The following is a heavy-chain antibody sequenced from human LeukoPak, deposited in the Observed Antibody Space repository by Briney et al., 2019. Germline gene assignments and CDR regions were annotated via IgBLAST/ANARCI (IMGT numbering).Heavy chain of an antibody. CDR1: GASIIGYY. Sequence: SETLSLTCSVSGASIIGYYWSWIRQPAGKGLEWIGRIYTSGSTDYNPSLSSRVTMSVDTSQKQFSLRLTSVTAAATALYCARGVNSYRSAWYFDLWGRGTLVSVSS. V-gene: IGHV4-4*07. J-gene: IGHJ2*01. D-gene: IGHD3-16*02. CDR2: IYTSGST. CDR3: RGVNSYRSAWYFDL.